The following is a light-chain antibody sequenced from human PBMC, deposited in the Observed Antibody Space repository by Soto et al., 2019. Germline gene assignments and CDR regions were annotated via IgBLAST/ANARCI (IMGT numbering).Light chain of an antibody. CDR1: QGIKNY. CDR2: AAS. J-gene: IGKJ4*01. V-gene: IGKV1-27*01. CDR3: PRYYNAPFT. Sequence: DIQVTQYPSSLSASVGDRVTITCRASQGIKNYLAWYQQKPGEIPKLLIYAASTLESGIPPRFSGSGSGTDFTLTINNLQPEDVATYYCPRYYNAPFTFGGGTKVEIK.